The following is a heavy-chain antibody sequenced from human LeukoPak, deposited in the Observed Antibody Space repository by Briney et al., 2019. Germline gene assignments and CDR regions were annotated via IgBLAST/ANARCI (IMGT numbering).Heavy chain of an antibody. V-gene: IGHV1-2*02. Sequence: ASVKVSCKASGYTFTGYYMHWVRQAPGQGLEWMGWINPNSGGTNYAQKFQGRVTMTRDTSISTAYMELSRLRSDDTAVYYCARRRGYSYGYPRDSFLYYYYMDVWGKGTTVTISS. J-gene: IGHJ6*03. CDR2: INPNSGGT. D-gene: IGHD5-18*01. CDR1: GYTFTGYY. CDR3: ARRRGYSYGYPRDSFLYYYYMDV.